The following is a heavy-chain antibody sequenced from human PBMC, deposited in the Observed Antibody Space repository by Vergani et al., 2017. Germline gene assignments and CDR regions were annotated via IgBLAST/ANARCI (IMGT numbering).Heavy chain of an antibody. J-gene: IGHJ3*02. CDR3: SKVATVSIMDIVVVPAAIREDPPDAFAI. D-gene: IGHD2-2*02. V-gene: IGHV3-74*03. CDR1: GFSFNSYW. CDR2: IKSGGSIT. Sequence: DVHLAESGGGFFQPGGSLRLSCSASGFSFNSYWMHWVRQVPGKGLSWVSRIKSGGSITAYADSVKGRFTITRGNSRDTLYLQMNSLRAEDTAVYYCSKVATVSIMDIVVVPAAIREDPPDAFAIWGQGTMVTVSS.